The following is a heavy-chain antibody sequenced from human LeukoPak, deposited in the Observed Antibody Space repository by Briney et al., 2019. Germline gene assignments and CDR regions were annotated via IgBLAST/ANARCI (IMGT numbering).Heavy chain of an antibody. J-gene: IGHJ4*02. D-gene: IGHD6-13*01. CDR2: ISAYNGNT. CDR1: GYTFTSYG. CDR3: ARGLGGVIAAAGPPDY. V-gene: IGHV1-18*01. Sequence: ASVKVSCKASGYTFTSYGISWVRQAPGQGLEWMGWISAYNGNTNYAQKLQGRVTMTTDTSTSTAYMELRSLRSDDTAVYYCARGLGGVIAAAGPPDYWGQGTLVTVSS.